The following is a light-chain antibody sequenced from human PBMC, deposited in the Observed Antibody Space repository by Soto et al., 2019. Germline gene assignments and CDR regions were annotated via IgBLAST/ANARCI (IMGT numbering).Light chain of an antibody. CDR1: QSVSSNY. CDR2: DAS. Sequence: EIVLTQSTATLSLSPGERATLSCGASQSVSSNYIAWYQQKPGLAPRLLIYDASSRATGIPDRFGGSGSGTDFTLTISRLEPEDFAVYYCQQYGDSPLTFGQGTKLEI. CDR3: QQYGDSPLT. V-gene: IGKV3D-20*01. J-gene: IGKJ2*01.